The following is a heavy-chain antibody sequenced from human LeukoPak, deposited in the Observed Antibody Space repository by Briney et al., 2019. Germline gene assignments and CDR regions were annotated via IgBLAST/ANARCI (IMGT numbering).Heavy chain of an antibody. CDR1: GGSTSSYY. Sequence: PSETLSLTCTVSGGSTSSYYWSWIRQPPGKGLEWIGYIYYSGSTNYNPSLKSRVTVSVDTSKNQFSLKLSSVTAADTAVYYFAGGRLPEDAFDIWSQGTMVTVSS. CDR2: IYYSGST. D-gene: IGHD1-14*01. J-gene: IGHJ3*02. V-gene: IGHV4-59*01. CDR3: AGGRLPEDAFDI.